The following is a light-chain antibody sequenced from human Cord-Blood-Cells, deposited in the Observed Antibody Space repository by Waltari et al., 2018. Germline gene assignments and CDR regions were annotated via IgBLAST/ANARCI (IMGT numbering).Light chain of an antibody. CDR1: QDISNY. CDR3: QQYDNLPPFT. Sequence: DIQMTQSPSFLSASVGDRVTITCQASQDISNYLNWYQQKPGKAPKLLIYDASNLETGVPSRVSGSGSGTDFTFTISSLQPEDIATYYCQQYDNLPPFTFGPGTKVDIK. CDR2: DAS. J-gene: IGKJ3*01. V-gene: IGKV1-33*01.